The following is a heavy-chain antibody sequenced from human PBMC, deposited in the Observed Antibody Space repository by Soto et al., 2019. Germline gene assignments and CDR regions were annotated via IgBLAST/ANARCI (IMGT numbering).Heavy chain of an antibody. CDR2: ISGSGGST. CDR3: AKSPYDSPLWSDGYFDY. D-gene: IGHD3-10*01. Sequence: GGSLRLSCAASGFTFSSYAMSWVRQAPGKGLEWVSAISGSGGSTYYADSVKGRFTISRDNSKNTLYLQMNSLRAEDTAVYYCAKSPYDSPLWSDGYFDYWGQGTLVTVSS. J-gene: IGHJ4*02. CDR1: GFTFSSYA. V-gene: IGHV3-23*01.